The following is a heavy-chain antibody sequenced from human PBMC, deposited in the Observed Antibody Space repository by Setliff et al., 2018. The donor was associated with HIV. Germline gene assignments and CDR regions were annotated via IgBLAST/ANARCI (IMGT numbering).Heavy chain of an antibody. D-gene: IGHD1-26*01. Sequence: PSETLSLTCAVSGYSISSGYYWGWIRQPPGKGLEWIASMSHNGKTYYNPSLKSRVTISVDTSKNQISLKMNSVTAADTAVYHFARELSHIVGAPRYMDVWGKGTTVTVSS. CDR3: ARELSHIVGAPRYMDV. CDR2: MSHNGKT. V-gene: IGHV4-38-2*02. J-gene: IGHJ6*03. CDR1: GYSISSGYY.